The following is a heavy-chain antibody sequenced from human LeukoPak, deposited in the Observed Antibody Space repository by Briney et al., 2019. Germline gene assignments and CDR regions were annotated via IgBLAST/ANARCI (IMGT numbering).Heavy chain of an antibody. V-gene: IGHV3-30-3*01. Sequence: GGSLRLSCAASGFTFSSYAMRWVRQAPGKGLEWVAAITYGGSNTYYADSVKGRFTISRDNSKNTLYLQMNSLRAEDTAVYYCASPAESPSPLDFWGQGTRVTVSA. CDR2: ITYGGSNT. CDR3: ASPAESPSPLDF. J-gene: IGHJ4*02. CDR1: GFTFSSYA.